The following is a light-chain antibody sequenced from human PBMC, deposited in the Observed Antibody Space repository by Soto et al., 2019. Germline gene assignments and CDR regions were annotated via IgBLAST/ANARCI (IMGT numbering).Light chain of an antibody. CDR3: QQYGSSPRT. V-gene: IGKV3-20*01. CDR1: DSFSSY. CDR2: DAS. J-gene: IGKJ1*01. Sequence: EIVLSQSPATLSLSPGERATLSCRASDSFSSYFSWYQQKPGQAPRLLIYDASNRATGIPARFSGSGSGTDFTLTISRLEPEDFAVYYCQQYGSSPRTFGQGTKV.